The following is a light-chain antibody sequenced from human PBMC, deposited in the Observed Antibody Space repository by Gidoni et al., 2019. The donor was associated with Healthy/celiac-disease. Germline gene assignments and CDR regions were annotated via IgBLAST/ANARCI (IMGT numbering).Light chain of an antibody. Sequence: AFQLTQSPSSLSASVGDRGTITCRASQGISSALAWYQQKPGKAAKILIYDASSLESGVPSRFSGSGSGTDFTLTISSLQPEDFATYYCQQFNNYPYTFGQGTKLEIK. CDR2: DAS. J-gene: IGKJ2*01. CDR3: QQFNNYPYT. V-gene: IGKV1D-13*01. CDR1: QGISSA.